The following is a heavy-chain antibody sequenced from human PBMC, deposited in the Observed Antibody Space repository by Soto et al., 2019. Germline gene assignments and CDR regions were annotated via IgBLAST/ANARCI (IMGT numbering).Heavy chain of an antibody. CDR1: GFTFRYYG. Sequence: GGSLRLSCAASGFTFRYYGMHWVRQAPGKGLAWVAFISFDGSNQNYEDSVKGRFTVSRDNSNSTMYLQMDSLLPEDTAVYYCAKEVFNAYDYKSFHYHVVHVCGPGTTVTVYS. CDR2: ISFDGSNQ. D-gene: IGHD5-12*01. J-gene: IGHJ6*02. CDR3: AKEVFNAYDYKSFHYHVVHV. V-gene: IGHV3-30*18.